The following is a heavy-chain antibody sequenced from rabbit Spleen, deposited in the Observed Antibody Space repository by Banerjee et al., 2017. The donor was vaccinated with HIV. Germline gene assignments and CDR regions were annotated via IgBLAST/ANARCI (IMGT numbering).Heavy chain of an antibody. CDR1: GFSFSSGYD. V-gene: IGHV1S45*01. Sequence: QEQLVESGGGLVKPGASLTLTCTASGFSFSSGYDMCWVRQAPGKGLEWIACIYTAWGSTWYADWARGPFTISKASSTTVDLKMTNLTVADTATYFCARTPGGESGAGLSLWGPGTLVTVS. CDR3: ARTPGGESGAGLSL. D-gene: IGHD3-1*01. J-gene: IGHJ4*01. CDR2: IYTAWGST.